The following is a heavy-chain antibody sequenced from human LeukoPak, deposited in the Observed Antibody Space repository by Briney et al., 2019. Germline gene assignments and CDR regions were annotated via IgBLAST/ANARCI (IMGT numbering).Heavy chain of an antibody. D-gene: IGHD3-22*01. CDR1: GYTFTGYY. J-gene: IGHJ3*02. V-gene: IGHV1-2*02. CDR2: INPNSGGT. CDR3: ARELRSYYDSSGQASWDAFDI. Sequence: ASVKVSCKASGYTFTGYYMHWVRQAPGPGLEWMGWINPNSGGTNYAQKFQGRVTMTRDTSISTAYMELSRLRSDDTAVYYCARELRSYYDSSGQASWDAFDIWGQGTMVTVSS.